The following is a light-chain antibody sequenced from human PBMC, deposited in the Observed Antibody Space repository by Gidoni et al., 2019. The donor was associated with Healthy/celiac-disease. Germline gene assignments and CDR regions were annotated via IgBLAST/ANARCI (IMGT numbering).Light chain of an antibody. Sequence: QSVLTQPPSVSGAPGQRVTLSCTGRSANIGSGYDVHWYQQLPGTAPERIIYGNSNPPSWVPGRVSCAKSGTSASPGISGLQAEDWADYYCPSHDRSLSGVVFGRGTKLSVL. CDR3: PSHDRSLSGVV. V-gene: IGLV1-40*01. CDR1: SANIGSGYD. CDR2: GNS. J-gene: IGLJ2*01.